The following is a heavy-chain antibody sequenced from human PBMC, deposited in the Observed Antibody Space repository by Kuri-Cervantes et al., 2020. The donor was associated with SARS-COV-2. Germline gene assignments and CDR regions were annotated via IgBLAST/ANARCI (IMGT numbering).Heavy chain of an antibody. V-gene: IGHV4-39*01. D-gene: IGHD4-17*01. Sequence: SETLSLTCTVSGGSISNYYWGWIRQPPGKGVEWIGSFYSGGNTFYNPSLKSRVTISVDPSKNQFSLRLYSVTAADTALYSCATHVGDFVPSPFDVWGRGTMVTVSS. J-gene: IGHJ3*01. CDR2: FYSGGNT. CDR1: GGSISNYY. CDR3: ATHVGDFVPSPFDV.